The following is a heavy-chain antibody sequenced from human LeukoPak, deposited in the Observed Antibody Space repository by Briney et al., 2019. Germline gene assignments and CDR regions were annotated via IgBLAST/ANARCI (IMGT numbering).Heavy chain of an antibody. CDR3: ALYDGYCSSTSCLYGMDV. CDR2: IYYSGST. J-gene: IGHJ6*02. D-gene: IGHD2-2*01. CDR1: GGSISSSSYY. Sequence: SETLSLTCTVSGGSISSSSYYWGWIRQPPGKGLEWIGSIYYSGSTYYNPSLKSRVTISVDTSKNQFSLKLSSVTAADTAVYYCALYDGYCSSTSCLYGMDVWGQGTTVTVSS. V-gene: IGHV4-39*07.